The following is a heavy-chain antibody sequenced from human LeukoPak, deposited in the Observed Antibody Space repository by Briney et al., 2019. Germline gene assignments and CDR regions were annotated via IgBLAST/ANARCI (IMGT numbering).Heavy chain of an antibody. CDR2: VYYNQRS. Sequence: SETLSLTCTVSGGSISSYYWSWIRQPPGKGLEYIGYVYYNQRSNYNPSLKSRVTISIDTSKNQFSLKLSSVTAADTAVYYCASFSDYGGNFFDYWGQGTLVTVFS. V-gene: IGHV4-59*08. CDR3: ASFSDYGGNFFDY. J-gene: IGHJ4*02. D-gene: IGHD4-23*01. CDR1: GGSISSYY.